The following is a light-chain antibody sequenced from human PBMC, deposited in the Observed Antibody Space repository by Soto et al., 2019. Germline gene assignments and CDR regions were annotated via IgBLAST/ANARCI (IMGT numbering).Light chain of an antibody. CDR1: QSLSDN. CDR3: QQYGNWPPWT. Sequence: VLMTQSPDTLAVSPGETVTLSCRACQSLSDNLAWYQQKTGQPPRLLIFRASTRASGIPARFSGGGSGTEFTLTISRLQSEDFAVYYCQQYGNWPPWTFGPGTRVEIK. J-gene: IGKJ1*01. CDR2: RAS. V-gene: IGKV3-15*01.